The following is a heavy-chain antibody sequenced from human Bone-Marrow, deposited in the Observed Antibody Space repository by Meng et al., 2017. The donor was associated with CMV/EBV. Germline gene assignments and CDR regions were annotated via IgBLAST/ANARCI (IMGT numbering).Heavy chain of an antibody. V-gene: IGHV3-30-3*01. J-gene: IGHJ4*02. D-gene: IGHD4-17*01. Sequence: GESLKISCAASGFTFSSYAMHWVRQAPGKGLEWVAIISFDGSTKYYADSVKGRFTISRDNSKNTLYLQMNSLRAEDTAVYYCARGVYGDPFDYWGQGTLVTVSS. CDR2: ISFDGSTK. CDR1: GFTFSSYA. CDR3: ARGVYGDPFDY.